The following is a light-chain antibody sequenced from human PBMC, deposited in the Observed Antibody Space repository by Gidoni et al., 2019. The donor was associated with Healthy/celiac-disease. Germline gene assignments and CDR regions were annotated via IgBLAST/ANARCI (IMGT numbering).Light chain of an antibody. V-gene: IGKV1-27*01. Sequence: DIQMTSPSSLSASVGDRVTITCRASQGISNYLAWYQQKPGKVPKLLIYAASTLQSGVPSRFSGSGSGTDFTLTISSLQPEDVATYYCQKYNSAPWTFGQGTKVEIK. CDR3: QKYNSAPWT. CDR1: QGISNY. CDR2: AAS. J-gene: IGKJ1*01.